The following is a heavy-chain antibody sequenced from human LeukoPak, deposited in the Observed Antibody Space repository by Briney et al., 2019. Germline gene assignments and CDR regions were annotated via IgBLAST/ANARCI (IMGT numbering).Heavy chain of an antibody. Sequence: ASVKVSCKASGYTFTGYYMHWVRQAPGQGLEWMGRINPNSGGTNYAQKFQGRVTMTRDTSISTAYMELSRLRSDDTAVYYCARDLYCSGGSCYHGAEYFQHWGQGTLVTVAS. V-gene: IGHV1-2*06. CDR2: INPNSGGT. CDR1: GYTFTGYY. J-gene: IGHJ1*01. CDR3: ARDLYCSGGSCYHGAEYFQH. D-gene: IGHD2-15*01.